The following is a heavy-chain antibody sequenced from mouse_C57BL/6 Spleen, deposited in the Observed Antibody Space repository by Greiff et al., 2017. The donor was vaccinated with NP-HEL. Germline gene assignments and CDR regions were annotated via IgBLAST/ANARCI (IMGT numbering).Heavy chain of an antibody. V-gene: IGHV14-4*01. CDR1: GFNIKDDY. CDR3: TTDGRFAY. CDR2: IDPENGDT. D-gene: IGHD2-3*01. Sequence: VQLQQSGAELVRPGASVKLSCTASGFNIKDDYMHWVKQRPEQGLEWIGWIDPENGDTEYASKFQGKATITADTSSNTAYLQLSSLTSEDTAVYYCTTDGRFAYWGQETLVTVSA. J-gene: IGHJ3*01.